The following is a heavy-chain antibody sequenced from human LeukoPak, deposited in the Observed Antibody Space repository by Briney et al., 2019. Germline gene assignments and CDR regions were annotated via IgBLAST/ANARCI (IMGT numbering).Heavy chain of an antibody. D-gene: IGHD3-10*01. J-gene: IGHJ5*02. Sequence: ASVKVSCKASGYTFTSYGISWVRQAPGQGLEWMGWISAYNGNTNHAQKLQGRVTMTTDTSTSTAYMELRSLRSDDTAVYYCARDLDRKGAMVRGVLNYNWLDPWGQGTLVTVSS. V-gene: IGHV1-18*01. CDR2: ISAYNGNT. CDR3: ARDLDRKGAMVRGVLNYNWLDP. CDR1: GYTFTSYG.